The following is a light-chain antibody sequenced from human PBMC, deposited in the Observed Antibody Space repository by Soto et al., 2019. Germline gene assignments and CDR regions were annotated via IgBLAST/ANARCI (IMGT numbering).Light chain of an antibody. J-gene: IGKJ2*01. Sequence: GDRVTITCRARQSISSWLAWYQQKPGKAPKLLIYDASSLESGVPSRFSGSGSGTEFTLTISSLQPDDFATYYCQQYNSYSTTFGQGTKLEIK. V-gene: IGKV1-5*01. CDR1: QSISSW. CDR2: DAS. CDR3: QQYNSYSTT.